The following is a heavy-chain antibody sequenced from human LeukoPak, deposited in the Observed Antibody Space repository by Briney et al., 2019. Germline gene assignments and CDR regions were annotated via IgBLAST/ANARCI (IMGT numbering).Heavy chain of an antibody. J-gene: IGHJ4*02. Sequence: GGSLRLSCAASGFTVSNNYLSWVRQAPGKGLEWVSVIFGGGSTYYADSVECRFTISRDDSKNTLYLQMNSLRVEDTAVYYCARLIAASNVWGQGTLVTVSS. D-gene: IGHD6-13*01. CDR1: GFTVSNNY. CDR2: IFGGGST. V-gene: IGHV3-66*02. CDR3: ARLIAASNV.